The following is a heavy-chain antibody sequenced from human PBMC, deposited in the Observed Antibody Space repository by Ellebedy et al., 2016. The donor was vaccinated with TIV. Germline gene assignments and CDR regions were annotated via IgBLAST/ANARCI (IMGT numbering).Heavy chain of an antibody. J-gene: IGHJ6*02. V-gene: IGHV4-59*12. Sequence: SETLSLXXTVSGGSISSYYWSWIRQPPGKGLEWIGYIYYSGSTNYNPSLKSRVTISVDKSKNQFSLKLSSVTAADTAVYYCAIKVYYYYGMDVWGQGTTVTVSS. CDR3: AIKVYYYYGMDV. CDR2: IYYSGST. CDR1: GGSISSYY.